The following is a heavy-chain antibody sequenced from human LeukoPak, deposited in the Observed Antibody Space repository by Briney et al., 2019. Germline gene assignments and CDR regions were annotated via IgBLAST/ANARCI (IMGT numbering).Heavy chain of an antibody. CDR2: ISYSGST. V-gene: IGHV4-39*01. Sequence: SETLSLTCTVSGGSISSSSNFWGWIRQPPGKGLDWIGSISYSGSTYYNPSLKSRVTISVDTSKNQFSLKLSSVTAADTAVYYCARLTPYSGSPLGDYWGQGTLVTVSS. CDR3: ARLTPYSGSPLGDY. CDR1: GGSISSSSNF. D-gene: IGHD1-26*01. J-gene: IGHJ4*02.